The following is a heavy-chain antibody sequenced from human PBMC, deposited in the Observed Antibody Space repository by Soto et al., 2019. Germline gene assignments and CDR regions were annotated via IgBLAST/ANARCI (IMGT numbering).Heavy chain of an antibody. D-gene: IGHD3-10*01. CDR2: ISYDGSNK. J-gene: IGHJ6*02. CDR1: GFTFSSYA. Sequence: GGSLRLSCAASGFTFSSYAMHWVRQAPGKGLEWVAVISYDGSNKYYADSVKGRFTISRDNSKNTLYLQMNSLRAEDTAVHYCARDLIITMVRGPSPARQNYYYGMDVWGQGTTVTVSS. CDR3: ARDLIITMVRGPSPARQNYYYGMDV. V-gene: IGHV3-30-3*01.